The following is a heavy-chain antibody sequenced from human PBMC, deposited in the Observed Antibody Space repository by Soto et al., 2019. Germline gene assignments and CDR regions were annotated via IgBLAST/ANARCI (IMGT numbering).Heavy chain of an antibody. CDR3: AVHSGYVTSNFDY. CDR1: GFTFSSYA. Sequence: GGSLRLSCAASGFTFSSYAMSRVRQAPGKGLEWVSAISGSGGSTYYADSVKGRFTISRDNSKNTLYLQMNSLRAEDTAVFYFAVHSGYVTSNFDYWGQGTLVTVSS. V-gene: IGHV3-23*01. CDR2: ISGSGGST. J-gene: IGHJ4*02. D-gene: IGHD5-12*01.